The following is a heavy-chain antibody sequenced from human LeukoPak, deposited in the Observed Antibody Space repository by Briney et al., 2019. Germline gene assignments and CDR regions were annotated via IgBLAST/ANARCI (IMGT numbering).Heavy chain of an antibody. V-gene: IGHV1-18*04. CDR1: GYTCSNYG. CDR2: TSYNGNT. J-gene: IGHJ4*02. D-gene: IGHD6-19*01. Sequence: GASVKVSCKASGYTCSNYGISWVRQAPGLGLEWMGWTSYNGNTNSAHKFQDRVTMTTDTSTTTAYMELRSLESDDTAVYYCARHSGSGWQALGYWGQGTLVTVSS. CDR3: ARHSGSGWQALGY.